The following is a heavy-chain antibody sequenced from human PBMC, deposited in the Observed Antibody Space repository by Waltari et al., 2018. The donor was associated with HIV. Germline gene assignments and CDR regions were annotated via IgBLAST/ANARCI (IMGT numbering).Heavy chain of an antibody. D-gene: IGHD4-17*01. CDR1: GASISRGDYY. V-gene: IGHV4-31*03. CDR2: IYYSGYT. CDR3: ARDKYGGHWFDP. Sequence: QVQLQETGPGLVKPSQTLYLSCTVSGASISRGDYYWSWIRQHPGKGLEWIGYIYYSGYTHYSPSLQSRVTISVDTSKNHFSPNRSSVTAADTAVYYCARDKYGGHWFDPWGQGTLVTVSS. J-gene: IGHJ5*02.